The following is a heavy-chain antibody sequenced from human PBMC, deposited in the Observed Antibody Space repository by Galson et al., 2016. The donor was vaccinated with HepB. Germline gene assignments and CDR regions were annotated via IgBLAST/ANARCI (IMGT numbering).Heavy chain of an antibody. Sequence: SVKVSCKVSGGTFDNYAISWVRQTPGQGLEWMGRVMPIPDVPNYEHKFRGRVTITADNSTTTAYMEMSSLRSEDTAIYYCARGEYYDQTGHHLVHWCFDLWGRGTLVTVS. CDR1: GGTFDNYA. CDR3: ARGEYYDQTGHHLVHWCFDL. D-gene: IGHD3-16*01. J-gene: IGHJ2*01. V-gene: IGHV1-69*10. CDR2: VMPIPDVP.